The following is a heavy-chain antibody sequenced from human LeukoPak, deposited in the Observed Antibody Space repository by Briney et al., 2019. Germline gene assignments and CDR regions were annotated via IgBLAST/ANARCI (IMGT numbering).Heavy chain of an antibody. CDR3: AKTSRGAMATLDY. J-gene: IGHJ4*02. CDR2: ISGSGGST. Sequence: GGSLRLSCQASGFTFSSYAMSWVRQAPGKGLKWVSAISGSGGSTYYADSVKGRFTISRDNSKNTLYLQMNSLRAEDTAVYYCAKTSRGAMATLDYWGQGTLVTVSS. D-gene: IGHD5-18*01. V-gene: IGHV3-23*01. CDR1: GFTFSSYA.